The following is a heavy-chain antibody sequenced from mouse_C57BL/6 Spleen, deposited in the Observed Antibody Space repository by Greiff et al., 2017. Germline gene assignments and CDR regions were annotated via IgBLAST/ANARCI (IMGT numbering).Heavy chain of an antibody. CDR3: ARRTTVVATDY. V-gene: IGHV1-64*01. D-gene: IGHD1-1*01. J-gene: IGHJ2*01. CDR1: GYTFTSYW. CDR2: IHPNSGST. Sequence: QVQLKQSGAELVKPGASVKLSCKASGYTFTSYWMHWVKQRPGQGLEWIGMIHPNSGSTNYNAKFKSKATLTVDKSSSTAYMQLSSLTSEDSAVYYCARRTTVVATDYWGQGTTLTVSS.